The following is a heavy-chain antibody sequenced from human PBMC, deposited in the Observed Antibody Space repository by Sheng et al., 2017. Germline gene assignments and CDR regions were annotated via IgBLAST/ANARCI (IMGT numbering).Heavy chain of an antibody. D-gene: IGHD1-26*01. CDR3: AKDSLYSGTYASRYFDL. J-gene: IGHJ2*01. Sequence: EVQLVESGGGLVQPGGSLRLSCAASGFTFSNYAMNWVRQAPGKGLEWVSTISGSGGSTYYADSVKGRFTISRDNSRNTLYVQMNSLRAEDTAVYYCAKDSLYSGTYASRYFDLWGRGTLVTVSS. CDR1: GFTFSNYA. CDR2: ISGSGGST. V-gene: IGHV3-23*04.